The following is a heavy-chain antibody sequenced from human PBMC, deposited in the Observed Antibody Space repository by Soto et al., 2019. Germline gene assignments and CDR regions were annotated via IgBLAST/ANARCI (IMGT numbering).Heavy chain of an antibody. V-gene: IGHV3-15*01. CDR1: EYTFSDAW. J-gene: IGHJ4*02. CDR3: TADHWS. D-gene: IGHD3-3*01. Sequence: GSLRLSCVVFEYTFSDAWMSWVRQAPGKGRGWVARINRKIDGETTDYAALVEGRFTIARDDSKNTLYLQMSSLRIEDTAVYFCTADHWSWGQGTLVTVSS. CDR2: INRKIDGETT.